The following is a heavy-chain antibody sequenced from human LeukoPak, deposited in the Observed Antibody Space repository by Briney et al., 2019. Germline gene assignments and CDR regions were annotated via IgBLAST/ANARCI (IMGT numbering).Heavy chain of an antibody. CDR3: ASSRGVAVAGDY. V-gene: IGHV4-39*01. J-gene: IGHJ4*02. Sequence: SETLSLTCTVSGGSISSSSYYWGWIRQPPGKGLEWIGSIYYSGSTYYNPSLKSRVTISVDTSKNQFSLKLSSVTAADTAVYYCASSRGVAVAGDYWGQGTLVTVSS. D-gene: IGHD6-19*01. CDR1: GGSISSSSYY. CDR2: IYYSGST.